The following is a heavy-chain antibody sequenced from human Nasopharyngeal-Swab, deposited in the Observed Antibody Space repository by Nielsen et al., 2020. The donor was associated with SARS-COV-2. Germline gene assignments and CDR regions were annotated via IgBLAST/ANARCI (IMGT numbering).Heavy chain of an antibody. D-gene: IGHD1-1*01. V-gene: IGHV2-26*01. CDR3: ARKNGLYFDY. CDR1: GFSFSNTTMG. J-gene: IGHJ4*02. Sequence: SGPTLVNPTETLTLTCTVSGFSFSNTTMGVNWIRQPPGKALEWLAHIFSNDEKSYNASLKSRLAISKDTSKSQVVLTMTNMDPVDTATYYCARKNGLYFDYWGQGTLVTVSS. CDR2: IFSNDEK.